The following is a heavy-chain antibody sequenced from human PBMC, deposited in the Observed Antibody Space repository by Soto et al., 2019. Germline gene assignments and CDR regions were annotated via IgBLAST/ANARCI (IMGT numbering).Heavy chain of an antibody. CDR1: GFTFNSYA. V-gene: IGHV3-23*01. D-gene: IGHD2-2*01. J-gene: IGHJ4*01. Sequence: GGSLRLSCAASGFTFNSYAMNWVRQALGKGLAWVSAIGTDGNTYYANSVKGRFTISRDNSRTTLYLQMNSLRVEDTALYYCVRKYPGTRPFDYWGQGTLVTVS. CDR2: IGTDGNT. CDR3: VRKYPGTRPFDY.